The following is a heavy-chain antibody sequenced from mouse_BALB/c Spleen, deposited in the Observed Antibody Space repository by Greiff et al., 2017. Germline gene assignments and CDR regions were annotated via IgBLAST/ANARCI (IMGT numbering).Heavy chain of an antibody. CDR2: ISYDGSN. V-gene: IGHV3-6*02. CDR3: ARDDGNSFAY. J-gene: IGHJ3*01. CDR1: GYSITSGYY. Sequence: EVKLMESGPGLVKPSQSLSLTCSVTGYSITSGYYWNWIRQFPGNKLEWMGYISYDGSNNYNPSLKNRISITRDTSKNQFFLKLNSVTTEDTATYYCARDDGNSFAYWGQGTLVTVSA. D-gene: IGHD2-1*01.